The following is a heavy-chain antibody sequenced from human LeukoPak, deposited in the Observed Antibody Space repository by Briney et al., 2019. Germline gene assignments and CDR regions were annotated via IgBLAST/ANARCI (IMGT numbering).Heavy chain of an antibody. V-gene: IGHV1-2*02. Sequence: ASVKVSCKASGYTFTDYYLHWVRQAPGQGLEWTGWINPNTGGTNYAQNFQGRVTMTRDTSISTAYMELSRLRSDDTAVYYCARDLMVRGVIGAYDIWGQGTMVTVSS. CDR3: ARDLMVRGVIGAYDI. J-gene: IGHJ3*02. CDR2: INPNTGGT. CDR1: GYTFTDYY. D-gene: IGHD3-10*01.